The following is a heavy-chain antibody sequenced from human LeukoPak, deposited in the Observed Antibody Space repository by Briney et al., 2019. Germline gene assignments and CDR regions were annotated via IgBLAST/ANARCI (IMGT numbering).Heavy chain of an antibody. V-gene: IGHV3-49*04. CDR3: TRDQGFLEWLSPHYFDY. D-gene: IGHD3-3*01. Sequence: PGGSLRLSCTASGFTFGDYAMSWVRQAPGKGLEWVGFIRSKAYGGTTEYAASVKGRFTISRDDSKSIAYLQMNSLKTEDTAVYYCTRDQGFLEWLSPHYFDYWGQGTLVTVSS. J-gene: IGHJ4*02. CDR1: GFTFGDYA. CDR2: IRSKAYGGTT.